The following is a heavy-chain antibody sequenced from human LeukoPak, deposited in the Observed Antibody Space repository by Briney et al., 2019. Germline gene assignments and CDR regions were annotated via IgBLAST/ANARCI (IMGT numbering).Heavy chain of an antibody. Sequence: GGSLRLSCAASGFTFTTYTMHWVRQAPGKGLEHVSAINSGGGTYYGHSVKGRFTISRDNSKNALFLQMGSLRVDDMAVYYCATLDLDDYGDYSKTGYWGQGTLLTVSS. CDR3: ATLDLDDYGDYSKTGY. J-gene: IGHJ4*02. CDR2: INSGGGT. V-gene: IGHV3-64*01. D-gene: IGHD4-17*01. CDR1: GFTFTTYT.